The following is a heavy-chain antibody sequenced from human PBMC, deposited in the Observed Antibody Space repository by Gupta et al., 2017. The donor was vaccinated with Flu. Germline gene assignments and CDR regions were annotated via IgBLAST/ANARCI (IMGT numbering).Heavy chain of an antibody. V-gene: IGHV4-61*02. CDR2: IYTSGST. Sequence: QVQLQESGPGLVKPSPTLSLTCTVSGGSISSGSYYWSWIRQPPGKGLEWIGRIYTSGSTNYNPSLKSRVTISVDTSKNQFALKLSSVTAADTAVYYCAREGYYDSSGYYAFDFDYWGQGTLVTVSS. CDR1: GGSISSGSYY. D-gene: IGHD3-22*01. CDR3: AREGYYDSSGYYAFDFDY. J-gene: IGHJ4*02.